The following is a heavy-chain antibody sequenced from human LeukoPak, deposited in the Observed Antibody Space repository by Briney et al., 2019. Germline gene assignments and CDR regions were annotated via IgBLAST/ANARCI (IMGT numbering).Heavy chain of an antibody. CDR1: GFIFSSYA. Sequence: GGSLRLSCAASGFIFSSYAMSWVRQAPGKGLEWVSGISGSGGSTYYADSVKGRFTISRDNSKNTLYLQMNSLRAEDMAVYYCAKDWNYYDSSGYSYFDYWGQGTLVTVSS. CDR3: AKDWNYYDSSGYSYFDY. V-gene: IGHV3-23*01. J-gene: IGHJ4*02. D-gene: IGHD3-22*01. CDR2: ISGSGGST.